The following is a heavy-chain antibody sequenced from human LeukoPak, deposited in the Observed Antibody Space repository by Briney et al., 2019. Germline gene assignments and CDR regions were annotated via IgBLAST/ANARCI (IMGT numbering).Heavy chain of an antibody. J-gene: IGHJ4*02. CDR1: GYTFTSYD. V-gene: IGHV1-8*01. Sequence: ASVKVSCKASGYTFTSYDINWVRQATGQGLEWMGWMNPNSGNTGYAQKFQGRVTMTRNTSISTAYMELGSLRSDDTAVYYCAREWASRMGELDYWGQGTLVTVSS. CDR3: AREWASRMGELDY. CDR2: MNPNSGNT. D-gene: IGHD3-16*01.